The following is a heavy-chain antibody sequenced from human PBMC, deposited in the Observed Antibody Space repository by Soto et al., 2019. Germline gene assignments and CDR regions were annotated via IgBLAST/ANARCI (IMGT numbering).Heavy chain of an antibody. Sequence: GGSLRLSCAASGFTFSSYGMNRVRQAPGKGLEWVAVIWYDGSNKYYADSVKGRFTISRDNSKNTLYLQMNSLRAEDTAVYYCARDRDYGSGSYAFDIWGQGTMVTVSS. D-gene: IGHD3-10*01. V-gene: IGHV3-33*01. CDR2: IWYDGSNK. J-gene: IGHJ3*02. CDR3: ARDRDYGSGSYAFDI. CDR1: GFTFSSYG.